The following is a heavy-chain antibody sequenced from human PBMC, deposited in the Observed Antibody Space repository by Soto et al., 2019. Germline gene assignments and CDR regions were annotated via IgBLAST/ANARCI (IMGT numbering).Heavy chain of an antibody. CDR3: ARVAGGYSLWNYGFFDY. CDR1: GGSFSGYY. J-gene: IGHJ4*02. V-gene: IGHV4-34*01. Sequence: SETLSLTCAVYGGSFSGYYWSWIRQPPGKGLEWIGEINHSGSTNYNPSLKSRVTISVDTSKNQFSLKLSSVTAADTAVYYCARVAGGYSLWNYGFFDYWGQGTLVTVSS. CDR2: INHSGST. D-gene: IGHD1-7*01.